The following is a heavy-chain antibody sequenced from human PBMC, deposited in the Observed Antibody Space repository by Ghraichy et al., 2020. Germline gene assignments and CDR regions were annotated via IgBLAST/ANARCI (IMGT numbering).Heavy chain of an antibody. V-gene: IGHV3-30*04. D-gene: IGHD6-19*01. J-gene: IGHJ5*02. CDR3: ARPSRPWLVTNWFDP. CDR2: ISYDGSDK. Sequence: GGSLRLSCAASGFTFSNYAMHWVRQAPGKGLEWVAVISYDGSDKDYADSVKGRFTISRDNFKNTLYLQMNSLRAEDTAVYYCARPSRPWLVTNWFDPWGQGTLVTVSS. CDR1: GFTFSNYA.